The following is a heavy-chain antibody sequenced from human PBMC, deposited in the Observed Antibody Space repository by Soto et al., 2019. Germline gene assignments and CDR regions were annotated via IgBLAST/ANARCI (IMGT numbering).Heavy chain of an antibody. CDR1: GFTFSSYD. D-gene: IGHD3-22*01. CDR2: IGTTGDT. CDR3: ARAIGPTLFDY. V-gene: IGHV3-13*04. Sequence: EVQLVESGGGLVQPGGSLRLSCSASGFTFSSYDMHWVRQGTGKGLEWVSAIGTTGDTYYAGSVKGRFTISRENAKNSLYLQMTSLRAGDTDIYFCARAIGPTLFDYWGQGTLVTVSS. J-gene: IGHJ4*02.